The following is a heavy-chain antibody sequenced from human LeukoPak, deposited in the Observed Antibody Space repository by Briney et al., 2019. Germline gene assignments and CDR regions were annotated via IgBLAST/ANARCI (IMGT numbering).Heavy chain of an antibody. CDR1: GGSISSYY. CDR3: AREIGAFDI. CDR2: IYYSGST. Sequence: SETLSLTCTVSGGSISSYYWSWIRQPPGKGLEWIGYIYYSGSTNYNPSLKSRVTISVDTSKNQFSLKLSSVTAADTAVYYCAREIGAFDIWGQGTMVTVSS. V-gene: IGHV4-59*01. J-gene: IGHJ3*02.